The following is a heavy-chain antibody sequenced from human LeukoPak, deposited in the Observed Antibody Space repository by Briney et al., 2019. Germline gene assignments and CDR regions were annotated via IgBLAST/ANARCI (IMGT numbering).Heavy chain of an antibody. J-gene: IGHJ4*02. CDR1: GYTFTDYD. V-gene: IGHV1-8*01. Sequence: ASVKVSCKASGYTFTDYDINWVRQATGQGREWMGWMNPNSGVTGYAQKFQGRVSMTRDTSVSTAYMELSSLRSEDTAVYFCARGPIYPKSGDYPNYYFDYWGQGTLVTVSS. D-gene: IGHD1-26*01. CDR3: ARGPIYPKSGDYPNYYFDY. CDR2: MNPNSGVT.